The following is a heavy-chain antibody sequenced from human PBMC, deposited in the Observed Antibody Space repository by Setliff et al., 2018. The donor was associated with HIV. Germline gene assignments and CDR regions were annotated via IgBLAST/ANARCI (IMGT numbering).Heavy chain of an antibody. J-gene: IGHJ4*02. CDR3: VRDPIEGSPDYFDY. V-gene: IGHV3-21*04. Sequence: PGGSLRLSCAASGLTFRIYSMNWVRQAPGKGLEWVSSISGSRTYYADSVKGRFTISRDNSRNTLFLQMNNLRPEDTATYYCVRDPIEGSPDYFDYWGQGALVTVSS. CDR1: GLTFRIYS. D-gene: IGHD1-26*01. CDR2: ISGSRT.